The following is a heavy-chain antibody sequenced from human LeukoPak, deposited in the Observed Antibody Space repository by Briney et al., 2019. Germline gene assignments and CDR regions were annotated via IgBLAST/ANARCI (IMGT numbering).Heavy chain of an antibody. D-gene: IGHD7-27*01. CDR2: INHDGTIT. V-gene: IGHV3-74*01. J-gene: IGHJ4*02. CDR3: TRDVWGNSDY. Sequence: QSGGSLRLSCAVSGLPFSAYWMSWIRQVPGEGPVWVARINHDGTITHYADSVKGRFTISRDNGKNMLYLQITSLRPEDTAVYYCTRDVWGNSDYWGQGTLVTVSS. CDR1: GLPFSAYW.